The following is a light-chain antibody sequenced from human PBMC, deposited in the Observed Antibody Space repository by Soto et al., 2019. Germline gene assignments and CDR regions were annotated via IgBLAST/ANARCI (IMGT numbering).Light chain of an antibody. V-gene: IGLV2-14*03. Sequence: VLNPPASVFGAPGQSITISLPGNNKDGFCYNYVSWYQHHPGKAPKLMIFDVSNRPSGVSNRFSGSKSGNTTSLTISGLQPEDEADYYCSSYTTSNTRQIVFGTGTKVTVL. CDR1: NKDGFCYNY. CDR3: SSYTTSNTRQIV. J-gene: IGLJ1*01. CDR2: DVS.